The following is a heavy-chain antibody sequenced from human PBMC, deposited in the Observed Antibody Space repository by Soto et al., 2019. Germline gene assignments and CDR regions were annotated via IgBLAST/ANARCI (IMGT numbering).Heavy chain of an antibody. D-gene: IGHD2-8*01. J-gene: IGHJ5*02. V-gene: IGHV4-30-2*01. CDR3: ARGGGYGTNGVCYSWFDP. Sequence: QLQLQESGSGLVKPSQTLSLTCAVSGGSISSGGYSWSWTRQRPGKGLEWIGYIYHSGSTYYNPSLKSRVTVSVDRSKNQCSLKLNSVTAADTAVYYCARGGGYGTNGVCYSWFDPWGQGTLVTVSS. CDR1: GGSISSGGYS. CDR2: IYHSGST.